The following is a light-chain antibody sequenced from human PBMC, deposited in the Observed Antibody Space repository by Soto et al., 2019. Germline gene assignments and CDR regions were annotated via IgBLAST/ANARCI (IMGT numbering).Light chain of an antibody. V-gene: IGKV1-9*01. CDR3: QQLNAYPYT. CDR2: AAS. Sequence: IQLTQSPSSLSASVGDRVTITCRASQGISSYFAWYQQKPGKAPKVLIYAASTLQNGVPPRFSGSGSGTDSTLTISSLQPEDFATYYCQQLNAYPYTFGQGTQLEIK. J-gene: IGKJ2*01. CDR1: QGISSY.